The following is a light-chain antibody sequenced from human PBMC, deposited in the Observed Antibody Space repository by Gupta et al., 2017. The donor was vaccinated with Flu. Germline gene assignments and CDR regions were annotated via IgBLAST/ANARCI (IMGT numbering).Light chain of an antibody. J-gene: IGKJ4*01. CDR1: QSVSSS. CDR2: GAA. V-gene: IGKV3-15*01. Sequence: ATLSVSPGERATLSCRASQSVSSSLAWYQQKPGQAPRLLIYGAATRATGIPARFSGSGSGTEFTLTISSLQSEDFAIYYCQQYNNWPPLSFGGGTKVESK. CDR3: QQYNNWPPLS.